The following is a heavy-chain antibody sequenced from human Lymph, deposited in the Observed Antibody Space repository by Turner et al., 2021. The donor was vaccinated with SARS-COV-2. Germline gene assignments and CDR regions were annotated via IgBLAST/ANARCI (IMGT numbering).Heavy chain of an antibody. D-gene: IGHD1-26*01. V-gene: IGHV3-30-3*01. J-gene: IGHJ4*02. CDR3: ARGLSGNYYFFDY. Sequence: QVQLVESGGGVVRPGRSLRLSCAASGFTFSSFAMHWVRQAPGKGLEWVALISYDGGNKYYADSVKGRFTISRDNSKNTLYLHMNSLRAEDTAVYYCARGLSGNYYFFDYWGQGTLVTVSS. CDR1: GFTFSSFA. CDR2: ISYDGGNK.